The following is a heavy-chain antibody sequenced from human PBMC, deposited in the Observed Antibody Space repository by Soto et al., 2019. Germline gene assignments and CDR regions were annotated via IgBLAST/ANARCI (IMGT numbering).Heavy chain of an antibody. CDR3: ARDMYSSDYFVKWFEP. Sequence: QVRLVESGGGVVQPGGSLRLSCAASGFSFSSYAMYWFRQPPGKGLEWVAVISHDGINKYYADSVKGRVTVSRDNSKHTLDLQLNSLRGEDTAMYYCARDMYSSDYFVKWFEPWGQGTLVTVSS. CDR1: GFSFSSYA. V-gene: IGHV3-30-3*01. CDR2: ISHDGINK. D-gene: IGHD6-19*01. J-gene: IGHJ5*02.